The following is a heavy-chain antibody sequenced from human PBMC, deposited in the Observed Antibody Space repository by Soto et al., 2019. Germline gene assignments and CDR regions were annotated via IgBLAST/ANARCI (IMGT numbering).Heavy chain of an antibody. Sequence: EVQLLESGGALLQPGGSLRLSCAASGFIFSTYAMSWVRQAPGKGLEWVSMISGTGGNTHYADSVKGRFTISRDNSRNTLFLQLNSLRAEDTAVYYCAKIVVGSPDYWGQGTLVTVSS. CDR1: GFIFSTYA. CDR2: ISGTGGNT. V-gene: IGHV3-23*01. CDR3: AKIVVGSPDY. D-gene: IGHD3-22*01. J-gene: IGHJ4*02.